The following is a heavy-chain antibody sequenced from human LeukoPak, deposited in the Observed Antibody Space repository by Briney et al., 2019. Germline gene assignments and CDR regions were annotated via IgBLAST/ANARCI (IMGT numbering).Heavy chain of an antibody. CDR2: ISYDGSNK. CDR3: AKVGLPVTTILDYFDY. Sequence: PGRSLRLSCAASGFTFSSYAMHWVRQAPGKGLEWVAVISYDGSNKYSADSVKGRFTISRDNSKNTLYLQMNSLRAEDTAVYYCAKVGLPVTTILDYFDYWGQGTLVTVSS. CDR1: GFTFSSYA. J-gene: IGHJ4*02. D-gene: IGHD4-11*01. V-gene: IGHV3-30*04.